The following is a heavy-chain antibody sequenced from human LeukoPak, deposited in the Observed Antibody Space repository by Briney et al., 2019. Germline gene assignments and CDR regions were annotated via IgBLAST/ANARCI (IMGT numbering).Heavy chain of an antibody. CDR3: ARGLQLRFEAFDI. CDR1: GGSISSSSYY. V-gene: IGHV4-39*02. Sequence: SETLSLTCTVSGGSISSSSYYWGWIRQPPGKGLEWIGSIYYSGSTYYNPSLKSRVTISVDTSKNHFSLKLSSVTAADTAVYYCARGLQLRFEAFDIWAKGQWSPSLQ. J-gene: IGHJ3*02. CDR2: IYYSGST. D-gene: IGHD5-24*01.